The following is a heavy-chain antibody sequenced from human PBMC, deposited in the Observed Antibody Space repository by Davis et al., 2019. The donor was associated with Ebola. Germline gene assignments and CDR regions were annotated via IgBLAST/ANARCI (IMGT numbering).Heavy chain of an antibody. CDR1: GFTFSSYG. CDR3: AREGWDEGYYYYMDV. V-gene: IGHV3-30*03. J-gene: IGHJ6*03. Sequence: GGSLRLSCAASGFTFSSYGMHWVRQAPGKGLEWVAVISYDGSNKYYTDSVKGRFTISRDNSKNTLYLQMNSLRAEDTAVYYCAREGWDEGYYYYMDVWGKGTTVTVSS. CDR2: ISYDGSNK. D-gene: IGHD6-19*01.